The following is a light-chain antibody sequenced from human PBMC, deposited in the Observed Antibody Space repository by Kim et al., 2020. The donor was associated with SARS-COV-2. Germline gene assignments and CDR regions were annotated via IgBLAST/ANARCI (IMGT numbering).Light chain of an antibody. CDR1: QGVRDK. CDR2: DAS. V-gene: IGKV3-15*01. CDR3: QEYNNWPPVT. J-gene: IGKJ4*01. Sequence: SPGESASLSCRASQGVRDKLAWYQQTPGQPPRLLIYDASTRATDIPARFSGSGSGTEFTLTISSLQSEDFALYFCQEYNNWPPVTFGGGTKVDIK.